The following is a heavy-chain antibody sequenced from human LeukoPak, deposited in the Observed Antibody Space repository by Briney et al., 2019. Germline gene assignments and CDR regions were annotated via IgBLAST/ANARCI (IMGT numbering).Heavy chain of an antibody. Sequence: GGSLRLSCAASGFTFTSYSMNWVRQAPGKGLEGVSYISSSTTTIYFAGSVKGRFTISRDNGKNSLYLQMNSLRAEDTAVYYCAVSFDYWGQGTLVTVSS. CDR2: ISSSTTTI. D-gene: IGHD5/OR15-5a*01. CDR1: GFTFTSYS. J-gene: IGHJ4*02. V-gene: IGHV3-48*01. CDR3: AVSFDY.